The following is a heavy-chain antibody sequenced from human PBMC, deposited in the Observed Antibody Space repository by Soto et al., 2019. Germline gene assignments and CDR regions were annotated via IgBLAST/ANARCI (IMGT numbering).Heavy chain of an antibody. CDR3: AKLGYDSSGYYSSQGTLYYFDY. CDR1: GFTFSSYA. Sequence: PGGSLRLSCAASGFTFSSYAMSWVRQAPGKGLEWVSAISGRGGSTYYADSVEGRFTISRDNSKNTLYLQMNSLRAEDTAVYYCAKLGYDSSGYYSSQGTLYYFDYWGQGTLVTVSS. V-gene: IGHV3-23*01. J-gene: IGHJ4*02. CDR2: ISGRGGST. D-gene: IGHD3-22*01.